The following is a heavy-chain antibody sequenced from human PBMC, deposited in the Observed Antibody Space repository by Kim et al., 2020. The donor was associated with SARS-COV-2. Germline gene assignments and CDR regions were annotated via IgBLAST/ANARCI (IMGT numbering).Heavy chain of an antibody. CDR3: ARGGLITTVGFSFRKFDP. J-gene: IGHJ5*02. CDR1: GGSFNGYY. D-gene: IGHD1-1*01. V-gene: IGHV4-34*01. CDR2: IDYGGDT. Sequence: SETLSLTCAVYGGSFNGYYWSWIRQPPGKGLEWVGDIDYGGDTKYNPSLKSRVTISLDPSERQFSLRLRSVTAADTAMYFCARGGLITTVGFSFRKFDP.